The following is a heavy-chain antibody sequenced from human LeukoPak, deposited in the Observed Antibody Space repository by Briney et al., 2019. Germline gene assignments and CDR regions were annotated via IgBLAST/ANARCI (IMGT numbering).Heavy chain of an antibody. CDR3: ARDKIRTWWPKPRHNWFDP. CDR2: IIPIFGTA. D-gene: IGHD2-15*01. CDR1: GGTFSSYA. V-gene: IGHV1-69*13. J-gene: IGHJ5*02. Sequence: SVKVSCKASGGTFSSYAISWVRQAPGQGLEWMGGIIPIFGTANYAQKFQGRVTITADESTSTAYMELSSLRSEDTAVYYCARDKIRTWWPKPRHNWFDPWGQGTLVTASS.